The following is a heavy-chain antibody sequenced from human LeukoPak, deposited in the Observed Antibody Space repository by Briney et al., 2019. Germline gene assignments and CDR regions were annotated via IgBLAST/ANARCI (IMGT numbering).Heavy chain of an antibody. Sequence: SETLSLTCTVSGGSISSYYWSWIRQPPGKGLEWIGYIYYSGSTNYNPSLKSRVTISVDTSKNQFSLKLSSVTAADTAVYYCARNLGYYDFWSGPDYWGQGTLVTVSS. CDR1: GGSISSYY. D-gene: IGHD3-3*01. V-gene: IGHV4-59*08. CDR3: ARNLGYYDFWSGPDY. J-gene: IGHJ4*02. CDR2: IYYSGST.